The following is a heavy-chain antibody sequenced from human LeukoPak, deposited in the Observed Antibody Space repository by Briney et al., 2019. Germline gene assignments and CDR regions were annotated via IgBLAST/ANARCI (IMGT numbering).Heavy chain of an antibody. Sequence: PSGTLSLTRAVYGGSSSGYYWSWIRQPPGKGLEWSGEINHSGSTNYNPSLKSRVTISVDTSKNQFSLKLSSVTSADTAVYYCARAYSSAWYWNWFDPWGQGTLVTVSS. CDR1: GGSSSGYY. CDR2: INHSGST. V-gene: IGHV4-34*01. D-gene: IGHD6-19*01. J-gene: IGHJ5*02. CDR3: ARAYSSAWYWNWFDP.